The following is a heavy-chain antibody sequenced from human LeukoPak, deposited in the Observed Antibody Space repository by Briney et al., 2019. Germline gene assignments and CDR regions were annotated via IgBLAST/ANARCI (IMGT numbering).Heavy chain of an antibody. J-gene: IGHJ4*02. V-gene: IGHV5-51*01. CDR2: FYHGPGAGPGGSNH. CDR3: ARHSTRPNWYSPIDY. CDR1: GSPFISYW. D-gene: IGHD2-21*01. Sequence: GGSLDISCQSSGSPFISYWIGWARRLPGKGLGWLRIFYHGPGAGPGGSNHIYNPSFQGQVSISADNSITTAYLQWSSLKASDTAIYYCARHSTRPNWYSPIDYWGQGTLVTVSS.